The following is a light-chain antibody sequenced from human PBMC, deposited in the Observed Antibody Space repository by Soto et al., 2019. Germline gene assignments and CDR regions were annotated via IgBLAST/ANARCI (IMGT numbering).Light chain of an antibody. Sequence: QLVLTQPPSVSGAPGQRVTMSCTGSSSNIGAGYDVHWYQQLPGTAPKLLISGNTNRPSGVPDRFSGSKSGTSASLAITGLQAEDEADYYCQSYDSSLSGYVFGTGTEVTVL. J-gene: IGLJ1*01. V-gene: IGLV1-40*01. CDR1: SSNIGAGYD. CDR3: QSYDSSLSGYV. CDR2: GNT.